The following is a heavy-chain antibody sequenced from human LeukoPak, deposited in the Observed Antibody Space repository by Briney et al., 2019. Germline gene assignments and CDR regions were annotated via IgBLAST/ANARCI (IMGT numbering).Heavy chain of an antibody. D-gene: IGHD6-13*01. J-gene: IGHJ3*02. CDR3: ARALSSRGPFDI. V-gene: IGHV4-59*01. Sequence: SETLSLTCTVSGGSISSYYRSWIRQPPGKGLEWIGYIYYSGSTNYNPSLKSRVTISVDTSKNQFSLKLSSVTAADTAVYYCARALSSRGPFDIWGQGTMVTVSS. CDR2: IYYSGST. CDR1: GGSISSYY.